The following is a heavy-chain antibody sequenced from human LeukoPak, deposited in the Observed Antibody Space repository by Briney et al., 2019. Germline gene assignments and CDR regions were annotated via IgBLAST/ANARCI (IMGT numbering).Heavy chain of an antibody. CDR3: ARDGVWFGESSTASMDV. Sequence: GGSLRLSCAASGFTFSSYSMNWVRQAPGKGLEWVSSISSSSSYIYYADSVKGRFTISRDNAKNSLYLQMNSLRAEDTAVYYCARDGVWFGESSTASMDVWGKGTTVTVSS. J-gene: IGHJ6*04. V-gene: IGHV3-21*01. D-gene: IGHD3-10*01. CDR2: ISSSSSYI. CDR1: GFTFSSYS.